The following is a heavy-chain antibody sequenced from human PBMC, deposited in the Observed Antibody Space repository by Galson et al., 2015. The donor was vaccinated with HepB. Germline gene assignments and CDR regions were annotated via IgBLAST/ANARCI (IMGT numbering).Heavy chain of an antibody. J-gene: IGHJ4*01. CDR1: GFTFSDFY. V-gene: IGHV3-11*06. CDR3: ARFLRSAFTFDF. Sequence: SLRLSCAGSGFTFSDFYMNWIRQAPGKGLEWVSYVHSSSLYSNYGDSVKGRFTISRDNSRNTLYLQMDSLRIEDTAVYYCARFLRSAFTFDFWGHGTPVTASS. D-gene: IGHD3-3*01. CDR2: VHSSSLYS.